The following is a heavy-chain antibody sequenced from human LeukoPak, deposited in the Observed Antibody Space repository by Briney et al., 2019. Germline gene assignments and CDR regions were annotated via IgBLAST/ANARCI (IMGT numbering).Heavy chain of an antibody. Sequence: PGGSLRLSCAASGFTFSSYGMHWVRQAPGKGLEWVAVISYDGSNKYYADSVKGRFTISRDNSKNTLYLQMNSLRAEDTAVYYCAKDPWAYGSGPTMNWGQGTLVTVSS. CDR3: AKDPWAYGSGPTMN. D-gene: IGHD3-10*01. J-gene: IGHJ4*02. CDR2: ISYDGSNK. CDR1: GFTFSSYG. V-gene: IGHV3-30*18.